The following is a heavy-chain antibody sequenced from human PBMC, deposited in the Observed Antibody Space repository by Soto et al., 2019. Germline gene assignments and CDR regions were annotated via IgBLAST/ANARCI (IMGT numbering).Heavy chain of an antibody. V-gene: IGHV2-5*02. CDR3: AHTYYCAVYYYGMDV. D-gene: IGHD3-10*01. CDR2: IYWDGDK. J-gene: IGHJ6*02. Sequence: QITLKESGPTLVKPTQTLTLTCTFSGFSLTTRGVGAGVDWVRQPPGEALEWLALIYWDGDKRYSPSLKSRRTITKDTSKHQVVLTMTTMDAVDTGRYYCAHTYYCAVYYYGMDVWGQGTTVTVSS. CDR1: GFSLTTRGVG.